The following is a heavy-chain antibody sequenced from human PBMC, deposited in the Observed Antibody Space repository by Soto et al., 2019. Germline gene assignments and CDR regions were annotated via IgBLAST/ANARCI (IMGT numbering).Heavy chain of an antibody. Sequence: GGSLRLSCAASGFTFSTYWMHWVRQAPGKGLVWVSRINIDGSTTNYADSVKGRFTISRDNAKNTVYLQMSTLRAGDTAVYFCVRRLALSYGHSGMDVWGQGTTVTVSS. CDR2: INIDGSTT. CDR3: VRRLALSYGHSGMDV. V-gene: IGHV3-74*01. CDR1: GFTFSTYW. D-gene: IGHD3-10*01. J-gene: IGHJ6*02.